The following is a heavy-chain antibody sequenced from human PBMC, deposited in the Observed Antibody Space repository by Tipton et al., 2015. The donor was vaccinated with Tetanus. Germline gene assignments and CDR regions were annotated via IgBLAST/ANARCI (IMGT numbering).Heavy chain of an antibody. V-gene: IGHV3-7*04. CDR3: ARGMAEASNCGGDCYSDYWGQGTLVTVSSGMDV. CDR2: ISPDGSMK. J-gene: IGHJ6*02. D-gene: IGHD2-21*02. CDR1: GFTFNTYW. Sequence: SLRLSCAASGFTFNTYWMSWVRQTPGKGLEWVADISPDGSMKLYMDSVKGRFTISRDNAKNSLYLQMISLRAEDTAVYSCARGMAEASNCGGDCYSDYWGQGTLVTVSSGMDVWGQGTTVTVSS.